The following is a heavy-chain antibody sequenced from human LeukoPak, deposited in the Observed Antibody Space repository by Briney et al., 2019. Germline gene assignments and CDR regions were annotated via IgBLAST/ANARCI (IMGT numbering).Heavy chain of an antibody. Sequence: GESLKISCKGSGYSFTSYWIGWVRQMPGKGLEWVGIIYPGDSDTRYSPSFQGQVTISADKSISTAYLQWSSLKASDTAMYYCARLGFDEYSSSFYYFDYWGQGTLVTVSS. CDR2: IYPGDSDT. CDR3: ARLGFDEYSSSFYYFDY. J-gene: IGHJ4*02. D-gene: IGHD6-6*01. CDR1: GYSFTSYW. V-gene: IGHV5-51*01.